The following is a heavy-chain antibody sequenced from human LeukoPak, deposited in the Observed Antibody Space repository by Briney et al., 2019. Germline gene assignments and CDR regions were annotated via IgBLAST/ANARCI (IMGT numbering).Heavy chain of an antibody. V-gene: IGHV3-48*03. D-gene: IGHD6-19*01. Sequence: GGSLRLSCAASGFTFSSFEINWVRQAPGKGLEWVSAISGSGGNTYYADSVKGRFTISRDNAKNSLYLQMNSLRAEDTAVYYCARKAGYFDCWGQGTLVTVSS. CDR2: ISGSGGNT. J-gene: IGHJ4*02. CDR1: GFTFSSFE. CDR3: ARKAGYFDC.